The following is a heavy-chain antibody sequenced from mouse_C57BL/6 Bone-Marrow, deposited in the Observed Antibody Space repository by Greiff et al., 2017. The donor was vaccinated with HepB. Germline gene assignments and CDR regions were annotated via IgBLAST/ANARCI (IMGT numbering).Heavy chain of an antibody. Sequence: VHVKQSGAELVRPGASVKLSCTASGFNIKDDYMHWVKQRPEQGLEWIGWIDPENGDTEYASKFQGKATITADTSSNTAYLQLSSLTSEDTAVYYCTTSTVVATFDYWGQGTTLTVSS. J-gene: IGHJ2*01. CDR2: IDPENGDT. CDR1: GFNIKDDY. CDR3: TTSTVVATFDY. V-gene: IGHV14-4*01. D-gene: IGHD1-1*01.